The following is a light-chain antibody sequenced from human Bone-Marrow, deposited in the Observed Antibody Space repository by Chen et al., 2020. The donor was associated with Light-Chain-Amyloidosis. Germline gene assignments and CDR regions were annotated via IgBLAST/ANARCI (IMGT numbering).Light chain of an antibody. CDR3: QVWDRSSDRPV. CDR1: NIGKKN. Sequence: SYVVTQPPSVSVAPGTTARITCEGSNIGKKNVHWYQQKSGQAPVLVVYDDVDRPSGIPERFSGSNSGNTAALTITRVEDGDEAAYYCQVWDRSSDRPVFGGGNKLTVL. CDR2: DDV. V-gene: IGLV3-21*03. J-gene: IGLJ3*02.